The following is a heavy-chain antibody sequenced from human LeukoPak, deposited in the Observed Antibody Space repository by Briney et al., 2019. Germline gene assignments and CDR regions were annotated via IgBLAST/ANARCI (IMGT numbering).Heavy chain of an antibody. CDR2: ISSSSSYI. V-gene: IGHV3-21*01. D-gene: IGHD3-3*01. Sequence: GGSLRLSCAASGFTFSSYSMNWVRQAPGKGLEWVSSISSSSSYIYYAGSVKGRFTISRDNAKNSLYLQMNSLRAEDTAVYYCARGAAGFLEWFPVFDYWGQGTLVTVSS. J-gene: IGHJ4*02. CDR1: GFTFSSYS. CDR3: ARGAAGFLEWFPVFDY.